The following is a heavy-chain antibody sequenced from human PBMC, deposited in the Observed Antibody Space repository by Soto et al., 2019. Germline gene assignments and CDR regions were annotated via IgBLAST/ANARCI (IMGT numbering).Heavy chain of an antibody. Sequence: EVKLVESGGGLAQPGGSLRLSCAASGFSFRNYEMNWVRQAPGKGLEWVSYISSRSTGIFYADSVKGRFTISRDDANNSLYLQMNSLRAEDTAIYYCARPRAFDGYDGGYFFDFWGQGTLVTVSS. CDR3: ARPRAFDGYDGGYFFDF. CDR2: ISSRSTGI. J-gene: IGHJ4*02. V-gene: IGHV3-48*03. D-gene: IGHD5-12*01. CDR1: GFSFRNYE.